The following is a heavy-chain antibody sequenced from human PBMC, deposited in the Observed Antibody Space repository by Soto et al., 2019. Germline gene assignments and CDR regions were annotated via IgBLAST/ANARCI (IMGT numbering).Heavy chain of an antibody. CDR3: TRANWYSEY. V-gene: IGHV4-59*11. CDR1: GGSISNHY. Sequence: QVQLQESGPGLVKPSETLSLTCSVSGGSISNHYWSWIQQPPGKALEWIGYIYYNGNTNYNPSLKSRVTMSVDTSRNQISPKLTTVTAADTAVYYCTRANWYSEYWGQGTLVTVSS. D-gene: IGHD7-27*01. CDR2: IYYNGNT. J-gene: IGHJ4*02.